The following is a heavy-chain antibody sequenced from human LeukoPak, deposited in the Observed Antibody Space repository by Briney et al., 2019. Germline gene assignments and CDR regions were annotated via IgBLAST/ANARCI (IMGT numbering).Heavy chain of an antibody. CDR1: GFTFSSYA. Sequence: GGSLRLSCAASGFTFSSYAMSWVRQAPGKGLECVSAIIGSGGSTYYADSVKGRFTISRDNSKNTLYLQMNSLRAEDTAVYYCAKPSRGDGLTDYWGQGPLVTVSS. V-gene: IGHV3-23*01. D-gene: IGHD3-16*01. CDR3: AKPSRGDGLTDY. J-gene: IGHJ4*02. CDR2: IIGSGGST.